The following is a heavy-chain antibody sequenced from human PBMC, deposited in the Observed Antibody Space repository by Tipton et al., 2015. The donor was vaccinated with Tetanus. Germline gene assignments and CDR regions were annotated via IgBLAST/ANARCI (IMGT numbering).Heavy chain of an antibody. CDR3: VRGRAVGAYSFGIEY. CDR2: IYQTDST. J-gene: IGHJ4*02. CDR1: GGLITTGGYS. D-gene: IGHD5-18*01. Sequence: TLSLTCAVSGGLITTGGYSWGWIRQTPGQGLEWLGYIYQTDSTYFNPSLRSRLSISISRSKNQFSLKLTSVTAADTAVYYCVRGRAVGAYSFGIEYRGQGAQVIVSS. V-gene: IGHV4-30-2*01.